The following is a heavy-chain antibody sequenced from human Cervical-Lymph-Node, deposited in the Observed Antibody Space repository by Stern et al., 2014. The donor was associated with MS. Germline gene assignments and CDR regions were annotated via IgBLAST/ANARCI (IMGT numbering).Heavy chain of an antibody. J-gene: IGHJ5*02. D-gene: IGHD2-8*01. CDR1: GGSISSGSYY. CDR2: VYTSGST. Sequence: QVQLVESGPGLVKPSQTLSLTCTVSGGSISSGSYYWSWIRQPAGKGLEWIGRVYTSGSTNYNPSLKSRVSISVDPSKNQFSLKLSSLTAADTAVYYCARGVWFDPWGRGTLVTVSS. V-gene: IGHV4-61*02. CDR3: ARGVWFDP.